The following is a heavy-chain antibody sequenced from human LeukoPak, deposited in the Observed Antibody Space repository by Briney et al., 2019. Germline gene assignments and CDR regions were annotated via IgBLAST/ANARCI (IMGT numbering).Heavy chain of an antibody. V-gene: IGHV3-21*01. J-gene: IGHJ4*02. CDR3: ARDSSSWYPIDY. D-gene: IGHD6-13*01. CDR1: GFTFSSYA. CDR2: ISSSSSYI. Sequence: GGSLRLSCAASGFTFSSYAMSWVRQAPGKGLEWVSSISSSSSYIYYADSLKGRFTISRDNAKNSLYLQMNSLRAEDTAVYYCARDSSSWYPIDYWGQGTLVTVSS.